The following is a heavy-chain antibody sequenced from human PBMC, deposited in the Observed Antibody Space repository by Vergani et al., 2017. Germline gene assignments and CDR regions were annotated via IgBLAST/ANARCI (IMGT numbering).Heavy chain of an antibody. CDR1: NDSVSNTFYY. J-gene: IGHJ5*02. CDR3: TRXWAEVAANNWFDP. D-gene: IGHD2-15*01. Sequence: QVQLQESGPGLVKPSETLSLTCTVSNDSVSNTFYYWGWIRQTPGKGLEWIGSIYYSGSTYYNPSLESRVTMSVDTSKSQFSLKLSSVTAADTAVYYCTRXWAEVAANNWFDPWGQGTLVTVSS. CDR2: IYYSGST. V-gene: IGHV4-39*01.